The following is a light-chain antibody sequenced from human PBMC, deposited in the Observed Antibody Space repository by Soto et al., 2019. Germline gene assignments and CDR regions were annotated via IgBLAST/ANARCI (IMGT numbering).Light chain of an antibody. J-gene: IGKJ4*01. CDR2: DAS. CDR1: QTVRNNY. V-gene: IGKV3-20*01. Sequence: EFVLTQSPGTLSLSPGERATLSCRASQTVRNNYLAWYQQKPGQAPRLLIYDASSRATGIPDRFSGGGSGTDFTLTISRLEPDDFATYYCQQYKSFSLTFGGGTRVEVK. CDR3: QQYKSFSLT.